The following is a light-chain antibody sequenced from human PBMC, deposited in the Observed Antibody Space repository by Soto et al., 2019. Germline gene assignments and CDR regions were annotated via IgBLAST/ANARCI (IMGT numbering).Light chain of an antibody. CDR2: KAS. CDR3: QYYDSYSWT. V-gene: IGKV1-5*03. CDR1: QSISDW. J-gene: IGKJ1*01. Sequence: DLQMTQSPSTLSASVGDRVTITCRASQSISDWLAWYQQKPGKAPKFLIYKASNLESGVPSRFSGSGSGTEFTLTIRSVQPDDFATYYCQYYDSYSWTFGQGTKVEIK.